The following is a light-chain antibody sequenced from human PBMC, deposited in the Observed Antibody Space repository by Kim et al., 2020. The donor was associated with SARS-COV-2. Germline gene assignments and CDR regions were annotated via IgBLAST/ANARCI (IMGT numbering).Light chain of an antibody. CDR3: HVWDSSTVV. CDR1: NIGRKN. CDR2: RDD. V-gene: IGLV3-9*01. Sequence: SYELTQPLSVSVAPGQTARITCGGDNIGRKNVHWYQQKPRQAPVLVIYRDDNRPSGIPERFSGSNSGNTATLTISRAQAGDEADYYCHVWDSSTVVFGGGTQLTVL. J-gene: IGLJ3*02.